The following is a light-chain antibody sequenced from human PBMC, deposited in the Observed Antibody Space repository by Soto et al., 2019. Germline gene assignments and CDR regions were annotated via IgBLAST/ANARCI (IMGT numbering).Light chain of an antibody. V-gene: IGLV1-40*01. CDR3: QSYDSSLFVV. CDR1: SSNIGAGYD. CDR2: GIS. Sequence: QSVLTQPPSVSGAPGQRVTISCTGSSSNIGAGYDVHWYQQLPGTAPKLLIYGISNRPSGVPDRFSGSKSGTSASLAITGLQAEDEADYYCQSYDSSLFVVFGGGTKLTVL. J-gene: IGLJ2*01.